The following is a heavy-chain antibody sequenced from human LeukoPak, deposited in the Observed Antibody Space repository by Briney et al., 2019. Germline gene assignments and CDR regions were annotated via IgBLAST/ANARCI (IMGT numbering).Heavy chain of an antibody. CDR3: AKRGVVIRVVLVGFHKEAYYFDS. CDR2: ISGSGGGT. V-gene: IGHV3-23*01. J-gene: IGHJ4*02. D-gene: IGHD3-10*01. Sequence: GGSLRLSCAVSGITLSNYGMSWVRQAPGKGLEWVAGISGSGGGTNYADSVKGRFTISRDNPKNTLYLQMNSLRAEDTAVYFCAKRGVVIRVVLVGFHKEAYYFDSWGQGALVIASS. CDR1: GITLSNYG.